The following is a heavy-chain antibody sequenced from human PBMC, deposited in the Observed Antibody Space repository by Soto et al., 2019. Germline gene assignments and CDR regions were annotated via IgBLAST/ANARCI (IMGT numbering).Heavy chain of an antibody. CDR1: GCSITDYS. D-gene: IGHD2-8*02. CDR2: IFSSGST. CDR3: ATYFGLVVTDDHSFDT. V-gene: IGHV4-4*07. Sequence: PSRPLALTCAVSGCSITDYSWVWIRQPAGKGLEWIGRIFSSGSTNYNPSLKGRITMSLDTSKNQFSLKLNSATATDTAVYFCATYFGLVVTDDHSFDTCGQG. J-gene: IGHJ5*02.